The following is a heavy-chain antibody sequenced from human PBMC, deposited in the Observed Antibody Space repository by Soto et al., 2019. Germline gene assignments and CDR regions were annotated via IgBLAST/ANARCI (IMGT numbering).Heavy chain of an antibody. J-gene: IGHJ4*02. D-gene: IGHD3-10*01. V-gene: IGHV3-21*01. Sequence: VQLVESGGGLVKPGGSLRLSCAASGFTFSSYSMNWVRQAPGKGLEWVSSISSSSSYIYYADSVKGRFTISRDNAKNSLYLQMNSLRAEDTAVYYCARVIPMVRGVLDYWGQGTLVTVSS. CDR3: ARVIPMVRGVLDY. CDR1: GFTFSSYS. CDR2: ISSSSSYI.